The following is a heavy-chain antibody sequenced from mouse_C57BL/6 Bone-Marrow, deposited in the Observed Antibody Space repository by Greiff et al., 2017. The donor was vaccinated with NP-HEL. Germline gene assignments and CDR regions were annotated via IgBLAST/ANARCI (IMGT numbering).Heavy chain of an antibody. CDR3: ARSPRLPRAY. D-gene: IGHD5-5*01. CDR2: IDPEDGET. CDR1: GYTFTSYW. V-gene: IGHV14-2*01. Sequence: VQLQQPGTELVKPGASVKLSCKASGYTFTSYWMHWVKQRPGQGLEWIGRIDPEDGETKYAPKFQGQATITADTSSNTAYLQLSSLTSEDTAVYYCARSPRLPRAYWGQGTLVTVSA. J-gene: IGHJ3*01.